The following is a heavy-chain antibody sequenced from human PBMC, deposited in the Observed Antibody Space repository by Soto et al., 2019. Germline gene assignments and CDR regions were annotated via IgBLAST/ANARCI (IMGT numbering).Heavy chain of an antibody. CDR1: GGSFSGYY. Sequence: SETLSLTCAVYGGSFSGYYWSWIRQPPGKGLEWIGEINHSGSTNYNPSLKSRVTISVDTSKNQFSLKLSSVTAADTAVHYCARGKATIFGVVITRMNWFDPWGQGTLVTVSS. J-gene: IGHJ5*02. CDR2: INHSGST. CDR3: ARGKATIFGVVITRMNWFDP. D-gene: IGHD3-3*01. V-gene: IGHV4-34*01.